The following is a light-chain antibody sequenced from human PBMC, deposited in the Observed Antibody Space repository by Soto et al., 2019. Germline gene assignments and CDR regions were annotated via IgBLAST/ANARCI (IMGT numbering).Light chain of an antibody. Sequence: QSVLTQPASVSGSPGQSITISCTGTSSDVGGYNYVSWYQQHPGKAPKLMIYDVSDRPSGISNRFSGSKSGNTASLTISGLQAEDEADYYCSSHTSSSPYVFGTGTKLTVL. J-gene: IGLJ1*01. V-gene: IGLV2-14*01. CDR3: SSHTSSSPYV. CDR2: DVS. CDR1: SSDVGGYNY.